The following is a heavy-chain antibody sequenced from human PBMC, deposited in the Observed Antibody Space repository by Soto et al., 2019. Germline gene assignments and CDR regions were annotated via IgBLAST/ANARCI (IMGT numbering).Heavy chain of an antibody. V-gene: IGHV3-48*01. CDR2: ISSSSSTI. CDR1: GFTFSSYS. D-gene: IGHD3-9*01. J-gene: IGHJ6*02. Sequence: PGGSLRLSCSASGFTFSSYSLNWVRQAPGKGLEWISYISSSSSTIYYADSVKGRFTISRDNAKNSLYLQMNSLRAEDTAVYFCARDHRHYDILTGYYRSYYYYGMDVWGQGT. CDR3: ARDHRHYDILTGYYRSYYYYGMDV.